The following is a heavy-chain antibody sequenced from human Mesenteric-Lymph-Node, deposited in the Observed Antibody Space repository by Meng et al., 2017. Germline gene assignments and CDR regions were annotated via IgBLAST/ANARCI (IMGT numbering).Heavy chain of an antibody. CDR1: GASISSTNW. D-gene: IGHD3-16*01. CDR3: ARAPIMITFGTYYYYGMDV. Sequence: SETLSLTCAVSGASISSTNWWSWVRRPPGKGLEWIGEIYHSGSTNYNPSLKSRVTISVDTSKNQFSLKLSSVTAADTAVYYCARAPIMITFGTYYYYGMDVWGQGTTVTVSS. J-gene: IGHJ6*02. CDR2: IYHSGST. V-gene: IGHV4-4*02.